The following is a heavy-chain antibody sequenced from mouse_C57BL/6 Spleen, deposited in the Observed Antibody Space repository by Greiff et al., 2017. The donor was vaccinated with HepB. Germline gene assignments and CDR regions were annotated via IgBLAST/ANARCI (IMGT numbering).Heavy chain of an antibody. CDR3: ARPLSSRFAY. Sequence: EVQRVESGGGLVKPGGSLKLSCAASGFTFSSYTMSWVRQTPEKRLEWVATISGGGGNTYYPDSVKGRFTISRDNAKNTLYLQMSSLRSEDTALYYCARPLSSRFAYWGQGTLVTVSA. D-gene: IGHD1-1*01. CDR1: GFTFSSYT. CDR2: ISGGGGNT. J-gene: IGHJ3*01. V-gene: IGHV5-9*01.